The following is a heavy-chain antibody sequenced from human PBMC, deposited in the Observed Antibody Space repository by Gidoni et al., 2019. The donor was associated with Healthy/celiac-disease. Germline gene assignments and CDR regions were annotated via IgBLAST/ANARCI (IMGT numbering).Heavy chain of an antibody. CDR3: ARDSAGETDY. D-gene: IGHD3-10*01. Sequence: QVQLQESGPGLVKPSETLSLTCTVSGYSISSVYYWGWIRQPPGKGLEWIGSIYHSGSTYYNPSLKSRVTISVDTSKNQVSLKLSSVTAADTAVYYCARDSAGETDYWGQGTLVTVSS. J-gene: IGHJ4*02. CDR2: IYHSGST. CDR1: GYSISSVYY. V-gene: IGHV4-38-2*02.